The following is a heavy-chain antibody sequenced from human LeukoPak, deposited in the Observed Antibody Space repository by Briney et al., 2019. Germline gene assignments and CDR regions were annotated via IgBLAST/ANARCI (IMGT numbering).Heavy chain of an antibody. J-gene: IGHJ4*02. CDR2: IYSGGST. Sequence: GGSLRLSCAASGFTFSSNYMSWVRQAPGKGLEWVSVIYSGGSTYYAESVKGRFTISRDNSKNTLYLQMNSLRAEDTAVYYCARESGPYGSGRGIFDYWGQGTLVTVSS. V-gene: IGHV3-66*02. CDR1: GFTFSSNY. D-gene: IGHD3-10*01. CDR3: ARESGPYGSGRGIFDY.